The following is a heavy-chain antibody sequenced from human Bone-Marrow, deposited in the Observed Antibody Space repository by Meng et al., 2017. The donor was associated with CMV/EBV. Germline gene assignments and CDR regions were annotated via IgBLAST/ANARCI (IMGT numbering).Heavy chain of an antibody. Sequence: GESLKISCAASGFTFSSYAMSWVRQAPGKGLEWVSVIYSGGSTYYADSVKGRFTVSRDNSKNTLYLQMNSLRAEDTAVYYCARASSYWGQGTLVTVSS. CDR1: GFTFSSYA. CDR3: ARASSY. V-gene: IGHV3-53*01. J-gene: IGHJ4*02. CDR2: IYSGGST.